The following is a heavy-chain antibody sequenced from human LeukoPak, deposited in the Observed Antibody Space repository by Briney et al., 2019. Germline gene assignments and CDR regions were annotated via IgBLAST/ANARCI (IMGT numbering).Heavy chain of an antibody. CDR3: ARDESSSWGNFDY. D-gene: IGHD6-13*01. J-gene: IGHJ4*02. CDR1: GGSISSSSYY. Sequence: SETLSLTCTVSGGSISSSSYYWGWIRQPPGKGLEWIGSIYYSGSTYYNPSLKSRVPISVDTSKNQFSLKLSSVTAADTAVYYCARDESSSWGNFDYWGQGTLVTVSS. CDR2: IYYSGST. V-gene: IGHV4-39*07.